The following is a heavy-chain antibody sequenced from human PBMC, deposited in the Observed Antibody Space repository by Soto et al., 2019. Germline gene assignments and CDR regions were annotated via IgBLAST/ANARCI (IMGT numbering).Heavy chain of an antibody. CDR2: NIPISGTK. D-gene: IGHD3-22*01. Sequence: SVKVSCKASGGTFSTYAFNLVRQAPGQGLEWMGGNIPISGTKNYAQKFQGRVTITADESTSTAYMELSSLTSEDTAVYYCARIDYYESSGYYPLKYWGQGLLVT. J-gene: IGHJ4*02. CDR3: ARIDYYESSGYYPLKY. V-gene: IGHV1-69*13. CDR1: GGTFSTYA.